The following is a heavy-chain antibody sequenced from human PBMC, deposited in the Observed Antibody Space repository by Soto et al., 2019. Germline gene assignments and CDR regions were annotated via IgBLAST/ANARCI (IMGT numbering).Heavy chain of an antibody. CDR2: ITAGDDST. Sequence: GGSLRLSCAASGFTFSSCDMSWVRQAPGKGLEWASAITAGDDSTSYADSVKGRLTISRDNSKNTLYLHMSSLRAEDTAVYYCARHKGGCSGGSCYAFDIWGQGTMVTVSS. CDR3: ARHKGGCSGGSCYAFDI. CDR1: GFTFSSCD. D-gene: IGHD2-15*01. V-gene: IGHV3-23*01. J-gene: IGHJ3*02.